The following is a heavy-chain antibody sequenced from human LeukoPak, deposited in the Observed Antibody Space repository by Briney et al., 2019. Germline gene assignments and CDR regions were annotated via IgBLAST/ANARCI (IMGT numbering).Heavy chain of an antibody. D-gene: IGHD3-9*01. CDR1: GFTFSSYA. Sequence: GGSLRLSCAASGFTFSSYAMSWVRQAPGKGLEWVSAISGSGGSTYYADSVKGRFTISRDNSKNTLYLQMNSLRAEDTAVYYCAKDPDILTGPGAFDYWGQGTLVTVSS. CDR2: ISGSGGST. CDR3: AKDPDILTGPGAFDY. V-gene: IGHV3-23*01. J-gene: IGHJ4*02.